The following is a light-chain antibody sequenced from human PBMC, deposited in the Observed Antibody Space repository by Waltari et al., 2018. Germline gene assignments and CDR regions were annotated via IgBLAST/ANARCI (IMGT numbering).Light chain of an antibody. Sequence: DIVMTQSPDSLAASLGERATINCKSSQSVLYSPNNKNYLAWYQQKPGQPPKLLISRASTRESGVPDRFSGGGSGTDFTLTISSLQAEDVAVYYCQQYYTTPPYTFGQGTKLEI. CDR1: QSVLYSPNNKNY. CDR3: QQYYTTPPYT. CDR2: RAS. J-gene: IGKJ2*01. V-gene: IGKV4-1*01.